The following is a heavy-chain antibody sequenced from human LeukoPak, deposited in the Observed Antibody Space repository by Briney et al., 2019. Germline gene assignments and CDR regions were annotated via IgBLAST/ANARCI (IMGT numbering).Heavy chain of an antibody. CDR3: SNKVYCSTTSCHPAGY. CDR1: GGSISSNSYY. CDR2: IYHSGTT. J-gene: IGHJ4*02. D-gene: IGHD2-2*01. V-gene: IGHV4-39*07. Sequence: SETLSLTCTVSGGSISSNSYYWGWIRQPPGKGLEWIGEIYHSGTTNYNPSLKSRVTISFATSTNQFFLDLSPVTAADTAVYYCSNKVYCSTTSCHPAGYWGLGSLVTVSS.